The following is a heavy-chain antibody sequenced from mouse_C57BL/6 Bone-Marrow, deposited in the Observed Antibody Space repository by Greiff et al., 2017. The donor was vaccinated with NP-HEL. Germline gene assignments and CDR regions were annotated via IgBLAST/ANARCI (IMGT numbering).Heavy chain of an antibody. CDR3: TTSYGNYLYYFVY. CDR1: GFNIKDDY. Sequence: VQLKQSGAELVRPGASVKLSCTASGFNIKDDYMHWVKQRPEQGLEWIGWIDPENGDTEDASKFQGKATITADTSSNTAYLQLSSLTSEDTAVYYCTTSYGNYLYYFVYWGQGTTLTVSS. D-gene: IGHD2-1*01. CDR2: IDPENGDT. V-gene: IGHV14-4*01. J-gene: IGHJ2*01.